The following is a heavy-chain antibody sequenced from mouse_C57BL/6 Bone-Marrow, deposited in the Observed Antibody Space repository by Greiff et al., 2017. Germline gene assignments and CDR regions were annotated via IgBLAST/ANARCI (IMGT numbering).Heavy chain of an antibody. CDR3: AKITTVVATGSDY. CDR1: GYTFTSYW. CDR2: IHPKGGST. V-gene: IGHV1-64*01. Sequence: QVQLQQPGAELVKPGASVKLSCKASGYTFTSYWMHWVKQRPGQGLEWIGMIHPKGGSTNYNEKFKSKATLTVDKSSSTAYMQLSSLTSEDSAVYDCAKITTVVATGSDYWGQGTTLTVSS. J-gene: IGHJ2*01. D-gene: IGHD1-1*01.